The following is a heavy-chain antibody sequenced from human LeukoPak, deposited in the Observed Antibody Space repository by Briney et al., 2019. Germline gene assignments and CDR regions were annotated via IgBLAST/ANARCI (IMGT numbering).Heavy chain of an antibody. J-gene: IGHJ4*02. CDR3: AKGRSPLLMIVSELFDY. Sequence: GGSLRLSCAASGFTFSSYAMSWVRQAPGKGLEWVSAISGSGGSTYYADSVKGRFTISRDNSKNTLYLQMNSLRAEDTAVYYCAKGRSPLLMIVSELFDYWGQGTLVTVSS. D-gene: IGHD3-22*01. V-gene: IGHV3-23*01. CDR1: GFTFSSYA. CDR2: ISGSGGST.